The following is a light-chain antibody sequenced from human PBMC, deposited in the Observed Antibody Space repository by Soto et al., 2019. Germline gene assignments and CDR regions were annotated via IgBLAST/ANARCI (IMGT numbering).Light chain of an antibody. CDR1: SSDVGSYNL. CDR3: CSYAGSSTDVV. CDR2: EGS. J-gene: IGLJ2*01. Sequence: QSALTQPASVSGSPGQSITISCTGTSSDVGSYNLVSWYQQHPGKAPKLMIYEGSKRPSGVSNRFSDSKSGNTASLTISGLQDEDEADYYCCSYAGSSTDVVFGGGTKVTVL. V-gene: IGLV2-23*01.